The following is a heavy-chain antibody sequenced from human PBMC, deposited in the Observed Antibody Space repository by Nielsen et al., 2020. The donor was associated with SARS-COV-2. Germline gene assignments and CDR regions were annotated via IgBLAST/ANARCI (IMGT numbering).Heavy chain of an antibody. D-gene: IGHD6-6*01. CDR1: GFSFSSHA. Sequence: GGSLRLSCVGSGFSFSSHAMHWVRQAPGKGLEWMTIISYDGSNEHYAESVKGRFTISRDNSKNTVYLLLNSPKPEDTAIYYCARETLDYSSSFVDYWGQGTLVTVSS. CDR2: ISYDGSNE. CDR3: ARETLDYSSSFVDY. J-gene: IGHJ4*02. V-gene: IGHV3-30-3*01.